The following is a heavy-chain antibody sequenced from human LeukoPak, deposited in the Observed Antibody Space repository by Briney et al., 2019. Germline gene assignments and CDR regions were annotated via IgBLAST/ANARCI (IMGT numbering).Heavy chain of an antibody. CDR2: FDPEDGET. CDR3: ATTKYSNYDFDY. V-gene: IGHV1-24*01. Sequence: ASVKVSCKVSGYTLTELSMHWVRQAPGKGLEWMGGFDPEDGETIYAQKFQGRVTMTEDTSTDTAYMELSSLRSEDTAVYYCATTKYSNYDFDYWGQGTLVTVSS. CDR1: GYTLTELS. D-gene: IGHD4-11*01. J-gene: IGHJ4*02.